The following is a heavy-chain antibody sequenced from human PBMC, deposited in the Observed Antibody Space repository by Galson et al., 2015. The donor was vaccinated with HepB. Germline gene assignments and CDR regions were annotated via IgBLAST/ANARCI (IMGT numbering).Heavy chain of an antibody. Sequence: SLRLSCAASDFTFIAYWMHWVRQAPGEGLVWVSGTNTDGSRANYADSVKGRFTISRDNAKNTAYLQMSSLRVEDTAIYYCARPRLRYFDSFDLWGQGILVTGSS. J-gene: IGHJ4*02. V-gene: IGHV3-74*01. CDR2: TNTDGSRA. CDR1: DFTFIAYW. CDR3: ARPRLRYFDSFDL. D-gene: IGHD3-9*01.